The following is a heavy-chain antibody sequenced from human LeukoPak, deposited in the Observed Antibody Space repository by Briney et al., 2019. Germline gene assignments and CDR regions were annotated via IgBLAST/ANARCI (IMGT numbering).Heavy chain of an antibody. CDR2: IYYSGST. V-gene: IGHV4-39*07. J-gene: IGHJ6*03. CDR1: GGSISSSSYY. Sequence: SETLSLTCTVSGGSISSSSYYWGWIRQPPGKGLEWIGSIYYSGSTYYNPSLKSRVTISVDTSKNQFSLKLSSVTAADTAVYYCARDPGALWFGELLYPRYYMDVWGKGTTVTISS. D-gene: IGHD3-10*01. CDR3: ARDPGALWFGELLYPRYYMDV.